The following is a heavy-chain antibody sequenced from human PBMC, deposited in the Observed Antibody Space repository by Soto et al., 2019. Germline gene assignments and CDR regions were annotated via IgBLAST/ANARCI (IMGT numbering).Heavy chain of an antibody. CDR1: VYTFNAHY. J-gene: IGHJ3*01. D-gene: IGHD1-26*01. CDR2: INPNSGGT. V-gene: IGHV1-2*02. Sequence: ASVKVSRKASVYTFNAHYMHWVRQAPGQGLEWMGWINPNSGGTKYAQKFQGRVTMNRDTPISTAYMALSSLRYDDTAMYYCARGVGAGDTVRFAFDHWGQETMVTVSS. CDR3: ARGVGAGDTVRFAFDH.